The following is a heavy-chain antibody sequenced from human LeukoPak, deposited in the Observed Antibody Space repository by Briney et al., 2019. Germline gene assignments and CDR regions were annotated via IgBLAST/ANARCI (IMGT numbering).Heavy chain of an antibody. Sequence: SETLSLTCTVSGVSISSGDYYWSWIRQPPGKGLEWIGYIYYSGSTYYNPSLQSRVIISVDTSKSQFSLKLTSVTAADTAVYYCARALYSMTTVTTEYWFDYWGQGTLVTVSS. CDR1: GVSISSGDYY. D-gene: IGHD4-17*01. V-gene: IGHV4-30-4*01. CDR3: ARALYSMTTVTTEYWFDY. CDR2: IYYSGST. J-gene: IGHJ4*02.